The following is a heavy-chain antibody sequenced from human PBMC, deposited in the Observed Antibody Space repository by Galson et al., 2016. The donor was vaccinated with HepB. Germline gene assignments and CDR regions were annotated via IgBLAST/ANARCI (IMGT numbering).Heavy chain of an antibody. CDR1: GYTFSSYS. V-gene: IGHV7-4-1*02. CDR3: ARSRIPYWSQNYNFDAFDI. Sequence: SVKVSCKASGYTFSSYSMNWVRQAPGQGLEWMGWINTNTGNPAYAQDFKGRFVLSLATSVSTAYLQSSGLKAEDTAWYYCARSRIPYWSQNYNFDAFDIWGQGTMVTVSS. J-gene: IGHJ3*02. D-gene: IGHD3/OR15-3a*01. CDR2: INTNTGNP.